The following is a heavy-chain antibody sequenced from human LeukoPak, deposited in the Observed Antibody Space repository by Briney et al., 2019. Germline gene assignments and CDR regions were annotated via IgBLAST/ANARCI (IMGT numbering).Heavy chain of an antibody. Sequence: GGSLRLSCAASGFTFSSYGMHWVRQAPGKGLEWVAFIRYDGSNKYYADSVKGRFTISRDNSKNTLYLQMNSLRAEDTAVYYCAKEGGSSWYFDYWGQGTLVTVSP. J-gene: IGHJ4*02. CDR3: AKEGGSSWYFDY. V-gene: IGHV3-30*02. D-gene: IGHD6-13*01. CDR1: GFTFSSYG. CDR2: IRYDGSNK.